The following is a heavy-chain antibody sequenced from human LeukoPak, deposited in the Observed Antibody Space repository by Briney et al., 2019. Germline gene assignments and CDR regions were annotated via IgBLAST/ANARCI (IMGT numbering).Heavy chain of an antibody. Sequence: SETLSLTCAVYGGSFSGYYWSWIRQPPGKGLEWIGEINHSGSTNYNPSLKSRVTISVDTSKNQFSLKLSSVTAADTAVYYCARTSSYYYGMDVWGQGTTVTVSS. CDR1: GGSFSGYY. CDR2: INHSGST. V-gene: IGHV4-34*01. J-gene: IGHJ6*02. CDR3: ARTSSYYYGMDV. D-gene: IGHD1-7*01.